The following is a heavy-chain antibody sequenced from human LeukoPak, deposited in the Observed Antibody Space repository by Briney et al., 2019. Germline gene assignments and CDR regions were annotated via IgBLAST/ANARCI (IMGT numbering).Heavy chain of an antibody. CDR2: IIPIFGTA. V-gene: IGHV1-69*13. Sequence: SVKVSCKASGYTFTGYYMHWVRQAPGQGLEWMGGIIPIFGTANYAQKFQGRVTITADESTSTAYMELSSLRSEDTAVYYCATVVPAAITFDYWGQGTLVTVSS. J-gene: IGHJ4*02. D-gene: IGHD2-2*01. CDR1: GYTFTGYY. CDR3: ATVVPAAITFDY.